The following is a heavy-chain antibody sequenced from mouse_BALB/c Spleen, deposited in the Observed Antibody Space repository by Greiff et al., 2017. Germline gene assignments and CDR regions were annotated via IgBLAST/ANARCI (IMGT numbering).Heavy chain of an antibody. CDR1: GFNIKDYY. D-gene: IGHD2-2*01. J-gene: IGHJ2*01. CDR2: IDPENGNT. Sequence: VQLQQSGAELVRPGALVKLSCKASGFNIKDYYMHWVKQRPEQGLEWIGWIDPENGNTIYDPKFQGKASITADTSSNTAYLQLSSLTSEDTAVYYCASLWLRPYYFDYWGQGTTLTVSS. V-gene: IGHV14-1*02. CDR3: ASLWLRPYYFDY.